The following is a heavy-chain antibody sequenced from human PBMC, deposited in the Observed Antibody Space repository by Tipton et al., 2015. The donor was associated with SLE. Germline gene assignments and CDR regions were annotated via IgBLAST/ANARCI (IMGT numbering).Heavy chain of an antibody. D-gene: IGHD4-17*01. CDR2: INPTNSDT. J-gene: IGHJ4*02. CDR1: GYSFTGYY. Sequence: QLVQSGAEVKKPGASVKVSCKASGYSFTGYYIHWVRQAPGQGPEWMGWINPTNSDTNTAQKFQGRVTMTRDTSISTAYMELSRLRLDDTATYYGARAYGDYAFLNWGRGPLVTVSS. V-gene: IGHV1-2*02. CDR3: ARAYGDYAFLN.